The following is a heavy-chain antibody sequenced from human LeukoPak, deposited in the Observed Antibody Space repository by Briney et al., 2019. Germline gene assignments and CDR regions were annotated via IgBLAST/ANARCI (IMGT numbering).Heavy chain of an antibody. CDR3: ARGSHYDFWSGYYGQNWFDP. D-gene: IGHD3-3*01. CDR2: MNPNSGNT. Sequence: ASVKVSCKASGYTFTSYDINWVRQATGQGLEWMGWMNPNSGNTGYAQKFQGRVTITRNTSISTAYMELSSLRSEDTAVYYCARGSHYDFWSGYYGQNWFDPWGQGTLVTVSS. V-gene: IGHV1-8*03. CDR1: GYTFTSYD. J-gene: IGHJ5*02.